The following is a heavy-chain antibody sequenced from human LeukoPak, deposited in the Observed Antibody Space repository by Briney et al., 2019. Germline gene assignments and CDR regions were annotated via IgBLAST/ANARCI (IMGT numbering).Heavy chain of an antibody. Sequence: PSETLSLTCTVSGGSISSSGYYWGWIRQPPGKGLEWIGSIYYSGSTYYNPSLKSRVTISVDTSKHQFSLKLSSVTAADTAVYYCASSGYYFNYWGQGTLVTVSS. J-gene: IGHJ4*02. CDR3: ASSGYYFNY. V-gene: IGHV4-39*01. CDR1: GGSISSSGYY. CDR2: IYYSGST. D-gene: IGHD5-12*01.